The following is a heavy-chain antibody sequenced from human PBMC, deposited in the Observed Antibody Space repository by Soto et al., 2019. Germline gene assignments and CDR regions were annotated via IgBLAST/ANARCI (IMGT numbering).Heavy chain of an antibody. CDR2: LYSGGST. D-gene: IGHD3-3*01. V-gene: IGHV3-53*01. J-gene: IGHJ3*02. Sequence: GGSLRLSCAASGFTVSSYYMSWVRQSPGKGLEWVSVLYSGGSTYYIDSVKGRFTISRDNSKNTLYLQMDSLRAEDSAVYYCAREQGNGFFHGAFDIWGQGTMVTVSS. CDR1: GFTVSSYY. CDR3: AREQGNGFFHGAFDI.